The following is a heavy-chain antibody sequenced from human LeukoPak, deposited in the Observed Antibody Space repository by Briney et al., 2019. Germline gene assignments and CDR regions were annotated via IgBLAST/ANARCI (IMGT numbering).Heavy chain of an antibody. CDR2: INHSGST. V-gene: IGHV4-34*01. J-gene: IGHJ3*02. CDR1: GGSFSGYY. Sequence: SETLSLTCAVYGGSFSGYYWSWIRQPPGKGLEWIGEINHSGSTYYNSSLKSRVTISVDTSRNQFSLKLNSVTAADTAVYYCAKSNGYGLVDIWGQGTMVTVSS. D-gene: IGHD3-10*01. CDR3: AKSNGYGLVDI.